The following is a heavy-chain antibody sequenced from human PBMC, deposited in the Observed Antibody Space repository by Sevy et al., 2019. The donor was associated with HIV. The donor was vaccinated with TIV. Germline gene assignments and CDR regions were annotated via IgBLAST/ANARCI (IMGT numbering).Heavy chain of an antibody. CDR3: ARDLPPSATIVPHFDY. V-gene: IGHV3-48*03. D-gene: IGHD1-26*01. J-gene: IGHJ4*02. Sequence: GGSLRLSCAASGFAFSSYDMHWVRQAPGKGLEWVLYITSSGTTIYYADSVKGRFTISRDNAKNSLYLQMNSLRVEDTAVYYCARDLPPSATIVPHFDYWGQGTLVTVSS. CDR2: ITSSGTTI. CDR1: GFAFSSYD.